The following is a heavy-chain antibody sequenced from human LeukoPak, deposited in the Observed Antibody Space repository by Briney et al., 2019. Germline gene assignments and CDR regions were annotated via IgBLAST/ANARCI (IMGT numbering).Heavy chain of an antibody. CDR3: ARGILGIAALRAGTGGYYFDY. J-gene: IGHJ4*02. Sequence: PSETLSLTCTVSGGSISSYYWSWIRQPAGKGLEWIGRIYTSGSTNYNPSLKSRVTMSVDTSKNQFSLKLSSVTAADTAVYYCARGILGIAALRAGTGGYYFDYWGQGTLVTVSS. V-gene: IGHV4-4*07. CDR1: GGSISSYY. CDR2: IYTSGST. D-gene: IGHD6-13*01.